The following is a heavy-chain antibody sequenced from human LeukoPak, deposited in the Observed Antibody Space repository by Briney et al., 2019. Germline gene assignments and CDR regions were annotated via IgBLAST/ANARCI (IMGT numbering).Heavy chain of an antibody. D-gene: IGHD4-17*01. CDR1: GFTFNDYH. J-gene: IGHJ4*02. CDR3: VRWSPSTVTYDY. CDR2: VSSSGIIK. V-gene: IGHV3-11*01. Sequence: GGSLRLSCAASGFTFNDYHMSWIRQAPGKGLEWIAYVSSSGIIKYYPDSVKGRFTISRDNAKNSLSLQMNSLTAEDTAVYYCVRWSPSTVTYDYWGQGTPVTVSS.